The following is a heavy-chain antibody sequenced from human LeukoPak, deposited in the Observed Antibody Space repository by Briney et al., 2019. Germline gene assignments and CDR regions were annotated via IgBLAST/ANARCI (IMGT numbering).Heavy chain of an antibody. D-gene: IGHD6-19*01. J-gene: IGHJ4*02. CDR1: EFTVSTNY. Sequence: GGSLRLSCAASEFTVSTNYMSWVRQAPGKGLEWVSTIYRGGDTYYADSVKGRFTISRPNSRNALYLQMNSLRSEDTAVYYCARESSVSGWYIYWGQGTLVTVSS. V-gene: IGHV3-53*04. CDR2: IYRGGDT. CDR3: ARESSVSGWYIY.